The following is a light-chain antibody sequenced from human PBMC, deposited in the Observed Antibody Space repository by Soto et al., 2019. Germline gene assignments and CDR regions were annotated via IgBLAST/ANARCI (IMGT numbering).Light chain of an antibody. CDR3: SSYGGNNNLNSL. CDR1: SSDVGGYNF. CDR2: EVS. J-gene: IGLJ3*02. Sequence: QSALTQPPSPSGSPGQSVTISCTGTSSDVGGYNFVSWYQQQPGKAPKLLIYEVSKRPSGFPDRFSGSKSVYTATLTVSGLQAEDEADDYCSSYGGNNNLNSLFGGGTKLTVL. V-gene: IGLV2-8*01.